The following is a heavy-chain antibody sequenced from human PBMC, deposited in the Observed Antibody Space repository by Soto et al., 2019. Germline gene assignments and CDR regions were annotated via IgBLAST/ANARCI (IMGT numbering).Heavy chain of an antibody. CDR1: GFTFSSYS. Sequence: PRGSLRLFCAASGFTFSSYSMNWVRQAPGKGLEWVSSISSSSSYIYYADSVKGRFTISRDNAKNSLYLQMNSLRADDTAVYYCARDLIVVVPAATDYYYYCMGVCGQGTSVTVS. J-gene: IGHJ6*02. CDR2: ISSSSSYI. V-gene: IGHV3-21*01. D-gene: IGHD2-2*01. CDR3: ARDLIVVVPAATDYYYYCMGV.